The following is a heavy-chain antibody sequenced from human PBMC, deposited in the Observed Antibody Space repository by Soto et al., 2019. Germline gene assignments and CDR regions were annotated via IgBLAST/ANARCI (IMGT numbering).Heavy chain of an antibody. CDR3: ARDRTYYYRNSAYSQGDFDY. Sequence: QVQLVESGGAVVQPGRSLRLSCEASGFTFSSYGMHWVRQAPGKGLEWAAIIWYDGSNKYYADSVKGRFTISRDNSKNTLYLQMNSLTVEDTAVYYCARDRTYYYRNSAYSQGDFDYWSQGTLVTVSS. CDR1: GFTFSSYG. J-gene: IGHJ4*02. V-gene: IGHV3-33*01. CDR2: IWYDGSNK. D-gene: IGHD3-22*01.